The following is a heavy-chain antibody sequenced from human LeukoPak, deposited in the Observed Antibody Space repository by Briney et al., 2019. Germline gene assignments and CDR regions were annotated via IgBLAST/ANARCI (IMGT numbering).Heavy chain of an antibody. V-gene: IGHV3-21*01. J-gene: IGHJ5*02. CDR3: ARDLTYYDFWSGYYFPYTTGFDP. CDR1: GFTFSSYS. Sequence: GGSLRLSCAASGFTFSSYSMNWVRQAPGKGLERVSSISSSSSYIYYADSVKGRFTISRDNAKNSLYLQMNSLRAEDTAVYYCARDLTYYDFWSGYYFPYTTGFDPWGQGTLVTVSS. D-gene: IGHD3-3*01. CDR2: ISSSSSYI.